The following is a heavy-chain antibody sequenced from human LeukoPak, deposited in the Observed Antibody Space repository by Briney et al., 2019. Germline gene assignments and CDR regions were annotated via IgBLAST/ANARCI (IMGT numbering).Heavy chain of an antibody. CDR3: AREGREWLWGDYYYYYGMDV. CDR2: IASDGSHT. V-gene: IGHV3-30-3*01. Sequence: GGSLRLSCAASGFTFSTYFMHWVRQAPGKGLEWVADIASDGSHTFYVESVKGRFTISRDNSKNTLYLQMNSLRAEDTAVYYCAREGREWLWGDYYYYYGMDVWGQGTTVTVSS. CDR1: GFTFSTYF. D-gene: IGHD3-3*01. J-gene: IGHJ6*02.